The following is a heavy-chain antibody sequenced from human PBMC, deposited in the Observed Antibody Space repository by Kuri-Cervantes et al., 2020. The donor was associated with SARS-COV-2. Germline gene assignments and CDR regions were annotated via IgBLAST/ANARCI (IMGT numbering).Heavy chain of an antibody. V-gene: IGHV4-39*01. D-gene: IGHD3-3*01. CDR1: GASISSSTYY. CDR2: IYYSGST. Sequence: SETLSLTCTVSGASISSSTYYWGWIRQPPGKGLEWIGSIYYSGSTYYNPSLKSRVTISVDTSKNQFSLKLSSVTAADTAAYYCTRHDYDFWSGSIGWFDPWGQGTLVTVSS. CDR3: TRHDYDFWSGSIGWFDP. J-gene: IGHJ5*02.